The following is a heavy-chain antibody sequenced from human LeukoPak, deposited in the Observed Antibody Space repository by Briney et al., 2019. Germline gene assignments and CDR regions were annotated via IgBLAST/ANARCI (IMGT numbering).Heavy chain of an antibody. D-gene: IGHD5-24*01. CDR2: IYYSGST. CDR1: GGSTSSYY. CDR3: ARAFGMATIFDY. Sequence: WETLSLTCTVSGGSTSSYYWSWIRQPPGKGLEWIGYIYYSGSTNYNPSLKSRVTISVDTSKNQFSLKLSSVTAADTAVYYCARAFGMATIFDYWGQGTLVTVSS. V-gene: IGHV4-59*01. J-gene: IGHJ4*02.